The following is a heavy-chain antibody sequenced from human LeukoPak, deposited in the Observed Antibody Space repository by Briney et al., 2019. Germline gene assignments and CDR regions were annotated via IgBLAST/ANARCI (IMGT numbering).Heavy chain of an antibody. J-gene: IGHJ6*03. CDR3: ARVRTDYMDV. V-gene: IGHV3-13*01. Sequence: GGSLRLSCAASGFTFSSYDMHWVRQATGKGLEWVSSISTAGDTYYLGSVKGRFNISRENAKNSLYLQMNSLRDGDTAVYYCARVRTDYMDVWGKGTTVTVSS. CDR1: GFTFSSYD. CDR2: ISTAGDT.